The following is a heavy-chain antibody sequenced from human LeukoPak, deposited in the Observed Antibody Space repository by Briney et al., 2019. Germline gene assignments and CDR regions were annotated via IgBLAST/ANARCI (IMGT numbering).Heavy chain of an antibody. CDR3: AKDVGRGAATLHNWFDP. D-gene: IGHD6-13*01. CDR2: ISGSGGST. V-gene: IGHV3-23*01. CDR1: GFTFSSYA. Sequence: GGSLRLSCAASGFTFSSYAMSWVRQAPGKGLEWASAISGSGGSTYYADSVKGRFTISRDNSKNTLYLQMNSLRAEDTAVYYCAKDVGRGAATLHNWFDPWGQGTLVTVSS. J-gene: IGHJ5*02.